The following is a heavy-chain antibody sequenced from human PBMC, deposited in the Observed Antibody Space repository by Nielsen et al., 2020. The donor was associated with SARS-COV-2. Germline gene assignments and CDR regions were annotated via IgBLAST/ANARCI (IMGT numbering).Heavy chain of an antibody. Sequence: SETLSLTCTVSGGSISSGGYYWSWIRHHPGKGLEWIGYIYFSGRTCHNPSLKSRVTISVDTSKNQFSLSLRSVTAADTAVYYCARESSGYDYYNYGMDVWGQGTTVTVSS. CDR1: GGSISSGGYY. V-gene: IGHV4-31*03. J-gene: IGHJ6*02. CDR3: ARESSGYDYYNYGMDV. D-gene: IGHD5-12*01. CDR2: IYFSGRT.